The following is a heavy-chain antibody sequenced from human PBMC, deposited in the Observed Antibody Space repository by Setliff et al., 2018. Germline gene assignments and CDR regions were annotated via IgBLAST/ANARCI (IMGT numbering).Heavy chain of an antibody. D-gene: IGHD2-21*02. CDR2: TIPNFGTT. J-gene: IGHJ6*03. Sequence: SVKVSCKASGGTFSSYGISWVRQAPGQGLEWLGGTIPNFGTTNYAQEFQGRVTITTDESTSTGYMELSSLRSEDTAVYFCARESGVVVTTTNYYYYMDVWGEGTTVTVSS. CDR3: ARESGVVVTTTNYYYYMDV. V-gene: IGHV1-69*05. CDR1: GGTFSSYG.